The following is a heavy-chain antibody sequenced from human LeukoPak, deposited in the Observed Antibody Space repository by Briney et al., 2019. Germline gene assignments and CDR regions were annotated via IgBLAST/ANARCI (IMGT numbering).Heavy chain of an antibody. CDR1: GLTFSSYA. CDR3: AKGNIAAAGTLGYFDY. V-gene: IGHV3-23*01. J-gene: IGHJ4*02. CDR2: ISGSGGST. D-gene: IGHD6-13*01. Sequence: GGSLRLSCAASGLTFSSYAMSWVRQAPGKGLEWVSAISGSGGSTYYADSVKGRFTISRDNSKNTLYLQMNSLRAEDTAVYYCAKGNIAAAGTLGYFDYWGQGTLVTVSS.